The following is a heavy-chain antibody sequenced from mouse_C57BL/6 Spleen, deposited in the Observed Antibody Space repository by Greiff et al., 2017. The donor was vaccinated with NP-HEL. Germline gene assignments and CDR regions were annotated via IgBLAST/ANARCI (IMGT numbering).Heavy chain of an antibody. J-gene: IGHJ1*03. D-gene: IGHD1-1*01. CDR3: ARHYYYGSSYDWYFDV. V-gene: IGHV1-47*01. CDR1: GYTFTTYP. CDR2: FHPYNDDT. Sequence: QVQLQQSGAELVKPGASVKMSCKASGYTFTTYPIEWMKQNHGKSLEWIGNFHPYNDDTKYNEKFKGKATLTVEKSSSTVYLELSRLTSDDSAFYYCARHYYYGSSYDWYFDVWGTGTTVTVSS.